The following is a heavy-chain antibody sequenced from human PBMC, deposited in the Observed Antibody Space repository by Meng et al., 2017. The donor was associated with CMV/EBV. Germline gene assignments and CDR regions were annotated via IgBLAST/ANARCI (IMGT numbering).Heavy chain of an antibody. CDR1: GYTFNSYE. D-gene: IGHD1-26*01. CDR3: ARGIVGGTVGFDY. J-gene: IGHJ4*02. V-gene: IGHV1-18*01. CDR2: LSPYSGYT. Sequence: ASVKVSCKASGYTFNSYEITWVRQAPGQGLEWMGWLSPYSGYTDYAQRLQGRVTMTTDTSASTAYMELRSLKSDDTDVYYCARGIVGGTVGFDYWGQGTLVTVSS.